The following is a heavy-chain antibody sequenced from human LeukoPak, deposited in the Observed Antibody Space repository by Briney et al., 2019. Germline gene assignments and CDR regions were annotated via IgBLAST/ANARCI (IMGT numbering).Heavy chain of an antibody. V-gene: IGHV1-8*01. J-gene: IGHJ4*02. D-gene: IGHD3-22*01. CDR3: ARGVDRIYYDTDY. Sequence: GASVKVSCKASGYTFTSYDINWVRQATGQVLEWMGWMNPNSGNTGYAQKFQGRVTMTRNTSISTAYMELSSLRSEDTAVYYCARGVDRIYYDTDYWGQGTLVTVSS. CDR1: GYTFTSYD. CDR2: MNPNSGNT.